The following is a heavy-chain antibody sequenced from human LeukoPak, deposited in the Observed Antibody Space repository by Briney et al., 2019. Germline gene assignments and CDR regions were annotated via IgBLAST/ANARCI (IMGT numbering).Heavy chain of an antibody. CDR2: INPNSGGT. Sequence: ASVKVSCKASGYTFTGYYMHWVRQAPGQGLEWMGWINPNSGGTNYAQKFQGGVTMTRDTSISTAYMELSRLRAEDTAVYYGARGMTQCMDVWGKGTTVTVSS. D-gene: IGHD2-8*01. V-gene: IGHV1-2*02. J-gene: IGHJ6*03. CDR1: GYTFTGYY. CDR3: ARGMTQCMDV.